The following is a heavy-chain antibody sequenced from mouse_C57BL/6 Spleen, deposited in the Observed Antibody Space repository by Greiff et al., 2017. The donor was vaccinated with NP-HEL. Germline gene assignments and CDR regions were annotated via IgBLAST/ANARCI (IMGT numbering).Heavy chain of an antibody. CDR3: DRMGGEYDYAMDY. Sequence: QVQLQQPGAELVKPGASVKLSCKASGYTFTSYWMHWVKQRPGQGLEWIGMIHPNSGSTNYNEKFKSKATLTVDKSSSTAYMQRSSLTSEDSAVYYGDRMGGEYDYAMDYWGQGTSVTVSS. CDR1: GYTFTSYW. J-gene: IGHJ4*01. CDR2: IHPNSGST. V-gene: IGHV1-64*01. D-gene: IGHD2-13*01.